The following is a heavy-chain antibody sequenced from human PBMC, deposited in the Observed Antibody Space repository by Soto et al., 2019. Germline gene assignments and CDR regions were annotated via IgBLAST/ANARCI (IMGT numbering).Heavy chain of an antibody. D-gene: IGHD5-12*01. V-gene: IGHV1-69*13. CDR2: IIPIFGTA. Sequence: GASVKVSCKASGCTFSSYAISWVRQAPGQGLEWMGGIIPIFGTANYAQKFQGRVTITADESTSTAYMELSSLRSEGTAVYYCASPRYSGYDSYYYYGMDVWGQGTTVTVSS. J-gene: IGHJ6*02. CDR1: GCTFSSYA. CDR3: ASPRYSGYDSYYYYGMDV.